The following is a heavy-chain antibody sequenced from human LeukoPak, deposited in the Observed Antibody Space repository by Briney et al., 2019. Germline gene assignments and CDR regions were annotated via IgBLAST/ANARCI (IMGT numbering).Heavy chain of an antibody. D-gene: IGHD5-24*01. V-gene: IGHV4-39*07. CDR3: ARDGTPSRRDGYSTDY. Sequence: SETLSLTCNVSGGSISSSGYYWGWIRQPPGKGLEWIGSIYDSGRTYYNPSLKSRVTLSVDTSRNQFSLKLTSVTAADTAVYYCARDGTPSRRDGYSTDYWGQGALVTVSS. CDR2: IYDSGRT. CDR1: GGSISSSGYY. J-gene: IGHJ4*02.